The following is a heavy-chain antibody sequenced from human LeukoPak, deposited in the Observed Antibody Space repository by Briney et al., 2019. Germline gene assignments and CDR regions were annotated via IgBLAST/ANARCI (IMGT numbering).Heavy chain of an antibody. CDR2: ISSSSSYI. CDR1: GFTFSSYS. V-gene: IGHV3-21*01. D-gene: IGHD2-2*01. Sequence: PGGSLRLSCAASGFTFSSYSMNWVRQAPGKGLEWVSSISSSSSYIYYADSVKGRFTISRDNAKNSLYLQMNSLRAEDTAVYYCARGRGYCSSTSCYHFDYWGQGTLVTVFS. CDR3: ARGRGYCSSTSCYHFDY. J-gene: IGHJ4*02.